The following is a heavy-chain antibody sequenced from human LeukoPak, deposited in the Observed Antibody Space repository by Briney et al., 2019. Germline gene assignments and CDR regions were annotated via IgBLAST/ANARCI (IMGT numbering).Heavy chain of an antibody. CDR3: ASRTNSGPPF. CDR1: GFTFSDCA. J-gene: IGHJ1*01. CDR2: ISYDGSNK. Sequence: GRSLRLPCAASGFTFSDCAVHWVRQAPGKGLEWVALISYDGSNKYYADSVKGRFTISRDNSKNTMSLQMNSLRREDTAVYYCASRTNSGPPFWGQGTLVTVSS. V-gene: IGHV3-30-3*01. D-gene: IGHD3-10*01.